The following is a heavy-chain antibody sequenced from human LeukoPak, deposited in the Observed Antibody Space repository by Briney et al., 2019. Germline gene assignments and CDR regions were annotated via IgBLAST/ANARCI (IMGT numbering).Heavy chain of an antibody. CDR1: GGTFSSYA. V-gene: IGHV1-69*13. CDR3: ARAHLIAVPGYNWFDP. D-gene: IGHD6-13*01. Sequence: SVKVSCKASGGTFSSYAISWVRQAPGQGLEWMGGIIPIFGTANYAQKFQGRVTITADESTSTAYMELSSLRSDDTAVFYCARAHLIAVPGYNWFDPWGQGTLVTVSS. CDR2: IIPIFGTA. J-gene: IGHJ5*02.